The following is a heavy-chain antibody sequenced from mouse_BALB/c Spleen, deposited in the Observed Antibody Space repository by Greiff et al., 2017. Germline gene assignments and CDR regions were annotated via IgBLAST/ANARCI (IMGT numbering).Heavy chain of an antibody. Sequence: DVHLVESGGDLVKPGGSLKLSCAASGFTFSSYGMSWVRQTPDKRLEWVAKISSGGSYTYYPDTVKGRFTISRDNAKNTLYLQMSSLKSEDATMYYCARDYYGSSYYAFDYWGQGTSVTVSS. CDR1: GFTFSSYG. J-gene: IGHJ4*01. V-gene: IGHV5-6*01. CDR2: ISSGGSYT. CDR3: ARDYYGSSYYAFDY. D-gene: IGHD1-1*01.